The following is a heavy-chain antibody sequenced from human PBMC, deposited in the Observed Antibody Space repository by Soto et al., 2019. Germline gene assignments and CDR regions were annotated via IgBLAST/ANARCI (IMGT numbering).Heavy chain of an antibody. V-gene: IGHV4-31*03. CDR2: IYYSGST. Sequence: QVQLQESGPGLVKPSQTLSLTCTVSGGSISSGGYYWSWIRQHPGKGLEWIGYIYYSGSTYYNPSLKSRVTISVDTSKNQFSLKLSSVTAADTAVYYCASLMYDYVWGSYRWSFDYWGQGTLVTVSS. CDR3: ASLMYDYVWGSYRWSFDY. CDR1: GGSISSGGYY. D-gene: IGHD3-16*02. J-gene: IGHJ4*02.